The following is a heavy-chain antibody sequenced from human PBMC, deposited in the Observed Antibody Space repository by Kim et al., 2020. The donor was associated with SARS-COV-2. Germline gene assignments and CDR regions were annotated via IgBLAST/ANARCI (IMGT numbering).Heavy chain of an antibody. D-gene: IGHD1-26*01. Sequence: SETLSLTCTVSGGSISSYYCNWIRQPAGRGLEWIGRIYASGRTDYNPSLKSRVTMSVDTSKHQFSLRLSSVTAADTAVYYCARREGGSNYFDQWGQGTLV. CDR2: IYASGRT. CDR3: ARREGGSNYFDQ. J-gene: IGHJ4*02. V-gene: IGHV4-4*07. CDR1: GGSISSYY.